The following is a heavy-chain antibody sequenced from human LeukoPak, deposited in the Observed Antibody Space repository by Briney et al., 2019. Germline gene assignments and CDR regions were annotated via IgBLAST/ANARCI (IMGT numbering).Heavy chain of an antibody. CDR1: GFTFSSYA. CDR2: ISYDGSNK. V-gene: IGHV3-30-3*01. J-gene: IGHJ6*02. Sequence: PGGSLRLSCAASGFTFSSYAMHWVRQAPGKGLEWVAVISYDGSNKYYADSVKGRFTISRDNSKNTLYLQMNSLRAEDTAVYYCARDHLYYDSSGYGYYYYYGMDVWGQGTTVTVSS. CDR3: ARDHLYYDSSGYGYYYYYGMDV. D-gene: IGHD3-22*01.